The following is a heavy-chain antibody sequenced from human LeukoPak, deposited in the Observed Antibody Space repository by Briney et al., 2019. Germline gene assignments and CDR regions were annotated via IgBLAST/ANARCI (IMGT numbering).Heavy chain of an antibody. Sequence: PSETLSLTCTVSGGSISSYYWSWIRQPPGKGLEWIGYIYYSGSTNYNPSLKSRVTISVDTPKNQFSLKLSSVTAADTAVYYCARSDYYDSSGYYYALDYWGQGTLVTVSS. CDR3: ARSDYYDSSGYYYALDY. CDR2: IYYSGST. CDR1: GGSISSYY. V-gene: IGHV4-59*01. J-gene: IGHJ4*02. D-gene: IGHD3-22*01.